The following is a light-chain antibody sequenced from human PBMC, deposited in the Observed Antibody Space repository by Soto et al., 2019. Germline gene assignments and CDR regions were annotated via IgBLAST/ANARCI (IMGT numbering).Light chain of an antibody. J-gene: IGKJ4*01. V-gene: IGKV1-33*01. CDR3: QQYDNLPVT. Sequence: DIQMTQSPSTLPASVGDRGTITCRASQSISSWLAWYQQKPGKAPKLLIYDASNLETGVPSRFSGSGSGTDFTFTISSLQPEDIATYYCQQYDNLPVTFGGGTKVDIK. CDR1: QSISSW. CDR2: DAS.